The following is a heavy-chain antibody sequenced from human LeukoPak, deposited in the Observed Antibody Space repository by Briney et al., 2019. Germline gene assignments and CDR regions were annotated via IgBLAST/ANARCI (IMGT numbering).Heavy chain of an antibody. CDR3: ARGDYDYVWGSYRSTYFDY. Sequence: RASVKVSCKASGYTFTGYYMHWVRQAPGQGLEWMGWINPNSGGTNYAQKFQGRVTMTRDTSISTAYMELSRLRSDDTAVYYCARGDYDYVWGSYRSTYFDYWGQGTLVTVSS. CDR2: INPNSGGT. J-gene: IGHJ4*02. CDR1: GYTFTGYY. D-gene: IGHD3-16*02. V-gene: IGHV1-2*02.